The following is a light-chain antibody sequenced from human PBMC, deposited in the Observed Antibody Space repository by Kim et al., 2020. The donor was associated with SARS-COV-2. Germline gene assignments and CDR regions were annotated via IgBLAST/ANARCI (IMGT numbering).Light chain of an antibody. CDR3: QQFDGSRYT. CDR1: LSVDSSY. V-gene: IGKV3-20*01. J-gene: IGKJ2*01. Sequence: EIVLTQSPGTLSLSPGEGATLSCRASLSVDSSYLAWYQQRIGQAPRLLMFGASNRATGVPDRFSGSGSATDFTLTITRVEPEDFAMYYCQQFDGSRYTFGQGTKLEI. CDR2: GAS.